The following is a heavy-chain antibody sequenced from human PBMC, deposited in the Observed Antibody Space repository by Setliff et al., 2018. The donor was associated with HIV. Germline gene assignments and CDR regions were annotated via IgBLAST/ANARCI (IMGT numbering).Heavy chain of an antibody. V-gene: IGHV4-59*11. CDR3: ARETRSGWYDLAY. J-gene: IGHJ4*02. Sequence: PSETLSLTCSVSGGSIGNHYWSWIRQPPGKGLEWIGYIYYTGSTNYNPSHRGRVTISVDTSKKQFSLKLSSVTAADTAVYFCARETRSGWYDLAYWGQGTLVTVSS. D-gene: IGHD6-19*01. CDR1: GGSIGNHY. CDR2: IYYTGST.